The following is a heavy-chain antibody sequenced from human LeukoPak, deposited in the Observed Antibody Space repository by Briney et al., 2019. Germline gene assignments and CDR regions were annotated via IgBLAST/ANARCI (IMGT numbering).Heavy chain of an antibody. V-gene: IGHV3-7*01. CDR2: IKRDGAET. CDR1: ELTLSNYC. D-gene: IGHD1-26*01. J-gene: IGHJ4*02. CDR3: TRGGRNTSYYWYY. Sequence: GGSLRLSCAASELTLSNYCMTWVRQGPGKGLEWVATIKRDGAETYYGDSVRGRFTISRDNAENSVYLRMNSLRDEDTAVYYCTRGGRNTSYYWYYWGQGTLVTVSS.